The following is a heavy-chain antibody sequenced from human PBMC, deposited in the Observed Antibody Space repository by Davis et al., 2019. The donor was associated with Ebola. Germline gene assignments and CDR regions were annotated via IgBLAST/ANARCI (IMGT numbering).Heavy chain of an antibody. CDR3: AREDFWSGYYIDY. CDR2: IWYDGSNK. D-gene: IGHD3-3*01. J-gene: IGHJ4*02. CDR1: GFTFSSYG. V-gene: IGHV3-33*01. Sequence: GESLKISCAASGFTFSSYGMHWVRQAPGKGLEWVAVIWYDGSNKYYADSVKGRFTISRDNSKNTLYLQMNSLRAEDTAVYYCAREDFWSGYYIDYWGQGTLVTVSS.